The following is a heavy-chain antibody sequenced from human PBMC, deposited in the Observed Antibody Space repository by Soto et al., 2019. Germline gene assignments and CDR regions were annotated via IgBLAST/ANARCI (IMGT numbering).Heavy chain of an antibody. V-gene: IGHV4-30-2*01. J-gene: IGHJ4*02. CDR3: ARVPGR. CDR2: IYHSGST. D-gene: IGHD2-2*01. Sequence: SETLSLTCAVSGGSISSGGYSWSWIRQPPGKGLEWIGYIYHSGSTYYNPSLKSRVTISVDRSKNQFSPKLSSVTAADTAVYYCARVPGRWGQGTLVTVSS. CDR1: GGSISSGGYS.